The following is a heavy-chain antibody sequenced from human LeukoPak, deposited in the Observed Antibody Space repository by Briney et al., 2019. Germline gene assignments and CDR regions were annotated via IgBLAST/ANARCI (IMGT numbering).Heavy chain of an antibody. CDR3: AEYSSSFDY. CDR1: GGSISSSSYY. J-gene: IGHJ4*02. CDR2: IYYSGST. V-gene: IGHV4-39*07. D-gene: IGHD6-13*01. Sequence: SETLSLTCTASGGSISSSSYYWGWIRQPPGKGLEWIGSIYYSGSTYYNTSLNSRVTISVDTSKNQFSLKLSSVTAADTDVYYCAEYSSSFDYWGQGTLVTVSS.